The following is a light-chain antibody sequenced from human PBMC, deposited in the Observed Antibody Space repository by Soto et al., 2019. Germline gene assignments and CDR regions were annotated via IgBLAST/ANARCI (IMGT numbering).Light chain of an antibody. CDR1: QSVSSSY. CDR2: GAS. CDR3: QQYGSSPLT. Sequence: IGLTKSPVTLSLSPGERATLSFRASQSVSSSYLAWYQQKPGQAPRLLIYGASSMATGIPDRFSGSGSGTDFTLTISRLEPADFAVYYCQQYGSSPLTFGGGTKVEIK. V-gene: IGKV3-20*01. J-gene: IGKJ4*01.